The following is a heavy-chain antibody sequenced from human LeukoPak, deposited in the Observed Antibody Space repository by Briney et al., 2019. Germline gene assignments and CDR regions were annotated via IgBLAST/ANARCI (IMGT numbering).Heavy chain of an antibody. Sequence: SETLSLTCAVYGGSFSGYYWSWIRQPPGKGLEWIGEINHSGSTNYNPSLKSRVTISVDTSKNQFYLKLSSVTAADTAVYYCARHGTYSSSWYLPFGYWGQGTLVNVSS. V-gene: IGHV4-34*01. CDR3: ARHGTYSSSWYLPFGY. J-gene: IGHJ4*02. CDR2: INHSGST. CDR1: GGSFSGYY. D-gene: IGHD6-13*01.